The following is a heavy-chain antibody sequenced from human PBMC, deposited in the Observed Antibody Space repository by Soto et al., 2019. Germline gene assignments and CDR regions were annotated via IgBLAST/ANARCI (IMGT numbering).Heavy chain of an antibody. J-gene: IGHJ4*02. V-gene: IGHV1-46*03. CDR3: AREGCYGGGSCYKWEGPDY. D-gene: IGHD2-15*01. CDR1: GYTFISYY. CDR2: INPSGGST. Sequence: GASVKVSCKASGYTFISYYIHWVRQAPGQGLEWMGIINPSGGSTRYAQKFQGRVTMTRDTSTSTVYMELSSLRSEDTAVYYCAREGCYGGGSCYKWEGPDYWGQGTLVTVSS.